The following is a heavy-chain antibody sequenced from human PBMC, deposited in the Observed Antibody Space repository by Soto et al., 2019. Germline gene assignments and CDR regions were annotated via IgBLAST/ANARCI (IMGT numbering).Heavy chain of an antibody. J-gene: IGHJ5*02. CDR1: GYIFTSYA. Sequence: ASVKVSCKASGYIFTSYAISWVRQAPGQGLEWLGWISAYNGNTNYAQSLQGRVTVATDTSTSTAYMELRSLRSDDTAVYYCARGSYGLHWFDPWGQGTLVTVSS. CDR3: ARGSYGLHWFDP. CDR2: ISAYNGNT. D-gene: IGHD5-18*01. V-gene: IGHV1-18*01.